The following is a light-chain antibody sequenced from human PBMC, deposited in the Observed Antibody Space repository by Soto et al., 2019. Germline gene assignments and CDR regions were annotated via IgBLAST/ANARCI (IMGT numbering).Light chain of an antibody. CDR2: EVS. CDR1: SSDIGSYNR. Sequence: QSALTQPPSVSGSPGQSVTISCTGTSSDIGSYNRVSWYQQPPGTAPKLMIYEVSNRPSGVPDRFSGSKSGNTASLTLSGLQPEDEADYYCNSYTSGNTYVFGTGTKLTVL. V-gene: IGLV2-18*02. J-gene: IGLJ1*01. CDR3: NSYTSGNTYV.